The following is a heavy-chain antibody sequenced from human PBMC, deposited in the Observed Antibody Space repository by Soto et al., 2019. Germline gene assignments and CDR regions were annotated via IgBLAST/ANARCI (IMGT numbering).Heavy chain of an antibody. D-gene: IGHD2-21*01. CDR1: GFTFSSYA. CDR3: AKLIAVIAYYYYGLDV. J-gene: IGHJ6*02. CDR2: ISGSGGGT. Sequence: GGSLRLSCAASGFTFSSYAMSWVRQAPGKGLEWVSGISGSGGGTYYADSVKGRFTISRDNSKNTLSLQMNSLRAEDTAVYYCAKLIAVIAYYYYGLDVWGQGTTVTVSS. V-gene: IGHV3-23*01.